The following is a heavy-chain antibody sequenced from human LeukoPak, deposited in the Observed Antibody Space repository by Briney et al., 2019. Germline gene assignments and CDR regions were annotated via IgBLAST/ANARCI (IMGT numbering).Heavy chain of an antibody. CDR3: AKPATYYYDSSGYYDYHFDY. CDR1: GYTFTSYY. J-gene: IGHJ4*02. Sequence: VKVSCKASGYTFTSYYMHWVRQAPGQGLEWMGIINPSGGSTSYAQKFQGRVTMTRDTSTSTVYMELSSLRSEDTAVYYCAKPATYYYDSSGYYDYHFDYWGQGTLVTVSS. V-gene: IGHV1-46*01. CDR2: INPSGGST. D-gene: IGHD3-22*01.